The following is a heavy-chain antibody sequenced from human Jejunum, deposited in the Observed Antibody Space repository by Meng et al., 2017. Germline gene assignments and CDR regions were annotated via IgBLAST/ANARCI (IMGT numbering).Heavy chain of an antibody. CDR3: VKADGSGTYSFFDS. V-gene: IGHV3-23*01. CDR1: GFTFTNYG. Sequence: GESLKISWAASGFTFTNYGMNWVRQAPGKGLEWVSHNSAGGGATYFADFVKGRVTISRDNTRNTLYLQMDRMRAEDTAVYYWVKADGSGTYSFFDSWGQGTRVTVSS. CDR2: NSAGGGAT. J-gene: IGHJ4*02. D-gene: IGHD3-10*01.